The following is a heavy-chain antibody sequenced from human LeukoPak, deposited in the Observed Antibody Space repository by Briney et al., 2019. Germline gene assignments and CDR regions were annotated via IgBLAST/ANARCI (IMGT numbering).Heavy chain of an antibody. V-gene: IGHV4-59*12. CDR3: ARLTMFRGVIYGTDWHSDL. CDR2: MYYSGTT. CDR1: GGSISSYY. Sequence: SETLSLTCTVSGGSISSYYWSWIRQPPGKGLEWIAYMYYSGTTNYNPSLENRAAISLDLSRHQFSLRLNSVTAADTAVYYCARLTMFRGVIYGTDWHSDLWGRGALVTVSS. J-gene: IGHJ2*01. D-gene: IGHD3-10*01.